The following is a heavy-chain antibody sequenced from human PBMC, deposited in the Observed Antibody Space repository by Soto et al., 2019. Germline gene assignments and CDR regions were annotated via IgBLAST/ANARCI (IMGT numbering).Heavy chain of an antibody. Sequence: EVQLVESGVGLVQPGGSLRLSCAASGFTFNTYWMHWVLQAPGKGLVWVSHINRDGSSTIYADSVKGRFSISRDNAKNTLYLPINSLRAEDTAVYSFPRGRGFFDFLAMDLWGQGTTVTDSS. J-gene: IGHJ6*02. V-gene: IGHV3-74*01. D-gene: IGHD3-3*01. CDR1: GFTFNTYW. CDR3: PRGRGFFDFLAMDL. CDR2: INRDGSST.